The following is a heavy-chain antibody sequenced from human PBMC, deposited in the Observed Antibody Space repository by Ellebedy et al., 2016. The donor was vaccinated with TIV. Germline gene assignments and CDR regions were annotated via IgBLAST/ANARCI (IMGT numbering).Heavy chain of an antibody. Sequence: GESLKISCAASGFTFNSYWMSWVRQAPGKGLEWVANINQDGSRIYYVDSVTGRFTISRDNAKNSVFLRMNTLRVEDTAVYHCARDGAYGDYSPGYYGMDVWGQGTTVTVSS. J-gene: IGHJ6*02. V-gene: IGHV3-7*03. CDR1: GFTFNSYW. D-gene: IGHD5-12*01. CDR3: ARDGAYGDYSPGYYGMDV. CDR2: INQDGSRI.